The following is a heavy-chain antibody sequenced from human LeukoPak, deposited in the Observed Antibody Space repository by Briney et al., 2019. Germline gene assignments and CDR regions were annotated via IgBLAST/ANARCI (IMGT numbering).Heavy chain of an antibody. CDR3: ARGGDFNWFDP. CDR1: EFTFGSYS. D-gene: IGHD2-21*02. Sequence: PGGSLRLSCAASEFTFGSYSMNWVRQAPGKGLEWVSSISSSSSYIYYADSVKGRFTISRDNAKNSLYLQMNSLRAEDTAVYYCARGGDFNWFDPWGQGTLVTVSS. V-gene: IGHV3-21*01. CDR2: ISSSSSYI. J-gene: IGHJ5*02.